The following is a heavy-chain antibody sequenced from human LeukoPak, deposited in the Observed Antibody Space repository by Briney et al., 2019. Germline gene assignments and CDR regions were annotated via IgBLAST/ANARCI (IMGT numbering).Heavy chain of an antibody. J-gene: IGHJ4*02. Sequence: PGRSLRLSCAASGFTFSSYAMHWVRQAPGKGLEWVAVISYDGSNKYYADSVKGRFTISRDNSKNTLYLQMNSLRAEDTAVYYCARAGADSYGGYVYFDYWGQGALVTVSS. CDR1: GFTFSSYA. CDR2: ISYDGSNK. D-gene: IGHD4-17*01. V-gene: IGHV3-30*04. CDR3: ARAGADSYGGYVYFDY.